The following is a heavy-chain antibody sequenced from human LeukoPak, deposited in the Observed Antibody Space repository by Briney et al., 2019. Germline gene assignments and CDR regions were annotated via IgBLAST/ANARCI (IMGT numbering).Heavy chain of an antibody. CDR3: ARDRPPNHFDY. V-gene: IGHV1-46*01. D-gene: IGHD1-14*01. CDR1: GYTFTNYY. CDR2: INPSGGST. J-gene: IGHJ4*02. Sequence: ASVTVSCKASGYTFTNYYLHWVRQTPGQGLEWMGLINPSGGSTTYAQNFQGRVIMTSDTSTSIVYMELSSLRSEDTAVYYCARDRPPNHFDYWGQGTLVSVAS.